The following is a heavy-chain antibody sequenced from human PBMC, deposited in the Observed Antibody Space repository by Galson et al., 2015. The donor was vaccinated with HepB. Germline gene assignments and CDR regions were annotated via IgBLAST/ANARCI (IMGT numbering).Heavy chain of an antibody. V-gene: IGHV4-4*07. CDR3: ARQRDDAFDI. CDR2: IYTSGST. Sequence: LSLTCTVSGVSISDYYWNWIRQPAGKGLEWIGRIYTSGSTNYNPSLKSRVTMSVDTSKNQFSLKLSSVSAADTAVYYCARQRDDAFDIWGQGTMVTVSS. J-gene: IGHJ3*02. CDR1: GVSISDYY.